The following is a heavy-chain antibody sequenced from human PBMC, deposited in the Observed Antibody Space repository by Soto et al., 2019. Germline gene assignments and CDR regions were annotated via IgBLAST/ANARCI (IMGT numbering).Heavy chain of an antibody. CDR1: GGSISSGGYS. CDR2: IYYSGST. CDR3: ARAVLGVVTTNPGAFDI. Sequence: QVQLQESGPGLVKPSQTLAITCTVSGGSISSGGYSWSWIRQHPGTGLKWIGDIYYSGSTYYNPSLKIRVTISVDTSKNQFSLKLSSVTDADTAVYYCARAVLGVVTTNPGAFDIWGQGTMVTVSS. D-gene: IGHD2-21*02. J-gene: IGHJ3*02. V-gene: IGHV4-31*03.